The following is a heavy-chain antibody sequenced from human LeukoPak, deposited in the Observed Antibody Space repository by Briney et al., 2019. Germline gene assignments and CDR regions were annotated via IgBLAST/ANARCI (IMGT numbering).Heavy chain of an antibody. CDR3: TRRRSNDAFDI. J-gene: IGHJ3*02. CDR2: IRSKANSYAT. CDR1: GYSFTSYW. D-gene: IGHD4-11*01. V-gene: IGHV3-73*01. Sequence: GESLKISCKGSGYSFTSYWIGWVRQASGKGLEWVDRIRSKANSYATAYAASVKGRFTISRDDSKNTAYLQMNSLKTEDTAVYYCTRRRSNDAFDIWGQGTMVTVSS.